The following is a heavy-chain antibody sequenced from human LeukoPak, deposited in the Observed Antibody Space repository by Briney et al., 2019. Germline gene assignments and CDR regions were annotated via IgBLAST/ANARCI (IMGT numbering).Heavy chain of an antibody. CDR2: IYTSGSS. D-gene: IGHD4-17*01. Sequence: SETLSLTCTVSGGSINSYYWSWIRQPAGKGLEWIGRIYTSGSSNYNPCLKSRVTMSVDTSKNQFSLRLTSVTAADTAVYYCARAAYGDYRYYYFYLDVWGKGTTVTVSS. V-gene: IGHV4-4*07. J-gene: IGHJ6*03. CDR1: GGSINSYY. CDR3: ARAAYGDYRYYYFYLDV.